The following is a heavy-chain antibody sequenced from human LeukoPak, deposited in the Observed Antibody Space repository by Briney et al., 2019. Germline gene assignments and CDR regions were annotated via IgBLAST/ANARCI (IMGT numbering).Heavy chain of an antibody. CDR1: GFTFSSYW. CDR3: AKDTHYDILTGPQNY. CDR2: INSDGSST. V-gene: IGHV3-74*01. Sequence: GGSLRLSCAASGFTFSSYWMHWVRQAPGKGLVWVSRINSDGSSTSYADSVKGRFTISRDNAKNTLYLQMNSLRAEDTALYYCAKDTHYDILTGPQNYWGQGTLVTVSS. D-gene: IGHD3-9*01. J-gene: IGHJ4*02.